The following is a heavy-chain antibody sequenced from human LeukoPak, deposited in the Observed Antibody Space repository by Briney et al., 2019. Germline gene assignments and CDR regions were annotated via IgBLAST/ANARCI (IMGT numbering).Heavy chain of an antibody. D-gene: IGHD3-22*01. V-gene: IGHV3-48*01. CDR2: INADSSTI. CDR3: VRDNSRGQSLGVIY. Sequence: GGSLRLSCAASGFTFSTYNMNWVRQAPGKGLEWISYINADSSTIQYADSVRGRFTTSRDNAKNPLYLQMNSLRAEDTAVYYCVRDNSRGQSLGVIYWGQGSLVPVSS. CDR1: GFTFSTYN. J-gene: IGHJ4*02.